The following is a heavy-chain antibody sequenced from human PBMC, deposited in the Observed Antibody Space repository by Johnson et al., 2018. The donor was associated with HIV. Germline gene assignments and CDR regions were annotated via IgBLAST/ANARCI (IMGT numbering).Heavy chain of an antibody. CDR2: IWYDGSNK. Sequence: QVKLVESGGGVVQPGGSLRLSCAASGFTFSSYGMHWVRQAPGKGLEWVAVIWYDGSNKYHADSVKGRFTISRDNSNNTLYLQMNSLRAEETAVYYCAKDRRSSSLDAFDIWGQGTMVTVSS. D-gene: IGHD6-13*01. V-gene: IGHV3-33*06. CDR1: GFTFSSYG. CDR3: AKDRRSSSLDAFDI. J-gene: IGHJ3*02.